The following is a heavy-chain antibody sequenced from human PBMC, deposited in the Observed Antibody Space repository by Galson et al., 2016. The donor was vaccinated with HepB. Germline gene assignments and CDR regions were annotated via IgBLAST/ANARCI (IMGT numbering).Heavy chain of an antibody. CDR3: ARTITSDHAMDV. CDR2: IYPGDSET. CDR1: GYSFSSYW. Sequence: QSGAEVKKPGESLKISCKGSGYSFSSYWIGWVRQVPGKGLEWMGMIYPGDSETRYSPSFQGQVTSSADKSNTTAYLQWSSLKSSDTAMYYCARTITSDHAMDVWGQGTTVTVAS. V-gene: IGHV5-51*01. J-gene: IGHJ6*02. D-gene: IGHD5-24*01.